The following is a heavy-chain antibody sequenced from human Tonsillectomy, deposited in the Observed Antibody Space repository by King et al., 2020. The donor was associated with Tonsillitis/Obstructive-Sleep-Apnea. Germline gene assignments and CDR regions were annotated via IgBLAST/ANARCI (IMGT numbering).Heavy chain of an antibody. D-gene: IGHD3-22*01. J-gene: IGHJ1*01. Sequence: VQLVESGGGVIRPGGSLRLSCAASEFTFDDYAMSWVRQAPGKGLEWVSAISGSGGSTYYADSVKGRFTISRDNSKNTLYLQMNSLRAEDTAVYYCAKDYYYDSSGYLFQHWGQGTLVTVSS. CDR1: EFTFDDYA. V-gene: IGHV3-23*04. CDR3: AKDYYYDSSGYLFQH. CDR2: ISGSGGST.